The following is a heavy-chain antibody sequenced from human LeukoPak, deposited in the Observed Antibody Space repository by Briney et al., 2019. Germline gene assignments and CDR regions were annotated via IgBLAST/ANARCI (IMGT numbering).Heavy chain of an antibody. CDR2: VDHTGST. Sequence: RASETLSLTCSVSDDSITMYYWTWIRRPPGKGLEWIGYVDHTGSTNFNPSLNGRVSISRDTTKNLFSLRLRSVTAADTAVYFCARGRVSSSTWYSTYYYYFYMDVWGKGTTVTVSS. D-gene: IGHD1-1*01. CDR1: DDSITMYY. J-gene: IGHJ6*03. CDR3: ARGRVSSSTWYSTYYYYFYMDV. V-gene: IGHV4-59*01.